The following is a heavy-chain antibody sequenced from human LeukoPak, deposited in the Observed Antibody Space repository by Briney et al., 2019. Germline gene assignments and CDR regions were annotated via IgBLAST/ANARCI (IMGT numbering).Heavy chain of an antibody. D-gene: IGHD3-3*01. Sequence: SETLSLTCTVSGGSISSYYWSWIRQPPGKGLEWIGEINHSGSTNYNPSLKSRVTISVDTSKNQFSLKLSSVTAADTVVYYCARGGSLRFLEWLFFWFDPWGQGTLVTVSS. V-gene: IGHV4-34*01. CDR2: INHSGST. CDR1: GGSISSYY. CDR3: ARGGSLRFLEWLFFWFDP. J-gene: IGHJ5*02.